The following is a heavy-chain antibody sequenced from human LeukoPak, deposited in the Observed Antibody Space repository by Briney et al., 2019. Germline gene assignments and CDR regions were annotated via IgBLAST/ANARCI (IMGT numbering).Heavy chain of an antibody. J-gene: IGHJ4*02. CDR3: AKDRSPEMATIV. CDR2: ISYDGSNK. D-gene: IGHD5-24*01. CDR1: GFTFSSYA. Sequence: GGSLRLSCAASGFTFSSYAMHWVRQAPGKGLEWVAVISYDGSNKYYADSVKGRFTISRDNSKNTLYLQMNSLRAEDTAVYYCAKDRSPEMATIVWGQGTLVTVSS. V-gene: IGHV3-30*04.